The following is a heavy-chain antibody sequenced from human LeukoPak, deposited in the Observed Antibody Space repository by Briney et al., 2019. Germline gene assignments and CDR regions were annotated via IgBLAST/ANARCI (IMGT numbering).Heavy chain of an antibody. Sequence: PGGSLRLSCAASGFTFSSYAMSWVRQAPGKGLEWVSAISGSGGSTYYADSVKGRFTISRDNSKNTLYLQMNSLRAEDTAVYYCAKDCLKLVRYFDWLPRNWGQGTLVTVSS. D-gene: IGHD3-9*01. CDR2: ISGSGGST. V-gene: IGHV3-23*01. CDR1: GFTFSSYA. J-gene: IGHJ4*02. CDR3: AKDCLKLVRYFDWLPRN.